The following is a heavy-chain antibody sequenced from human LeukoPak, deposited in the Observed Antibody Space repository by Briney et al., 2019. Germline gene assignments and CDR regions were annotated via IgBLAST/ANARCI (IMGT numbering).Heavy chain of an antibody. V-gene: IGHV4-34*01. Sequence: SETLSLTCAVYGGSFSGYYWSWIRQPPGKGLEWIGEINHSGSTNYNPSLKSRVTISVDTSKNQFSLKLSSVTAADTAVYYCARVRGSGSCYIYKQYWIFDYWGQGTLVTVSS. CDR1: GGSFSGYY. J-gene: IGHJ4*02. CDR3: ARVRGSGSCYIYKQYWIFDY. D-gene: IGHD3-10*01. CDR2: INHSGST.